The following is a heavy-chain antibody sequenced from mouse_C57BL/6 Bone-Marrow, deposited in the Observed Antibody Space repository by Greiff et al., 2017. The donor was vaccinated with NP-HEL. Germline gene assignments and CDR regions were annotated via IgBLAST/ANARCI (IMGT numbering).Heavy chain of an antibody. CDR1: GYAFSSSW. Sequence: QVQLQQSGPELVKPGASVKISCKASGYAFSSSWMNWVKQRPGTGLEWIGRIYPGDGDTNYNGKFKGKATLTADKSSSTAYMQLSSLTSEDSAVYFCARRWVVAPSYWYFDVWGTGTTVTVSS. V-gene: IGHV1-82*01. J-gene: IGHJ1*03. CDR2: IYPGDGDT. CDR3: ARRWVVAPSYWYFDV. D-gene: IGHD1-1*01.